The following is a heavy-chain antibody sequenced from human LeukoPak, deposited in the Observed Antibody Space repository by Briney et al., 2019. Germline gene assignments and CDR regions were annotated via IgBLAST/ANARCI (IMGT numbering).Heavy chain of an antibody. V-gene: IGHV3-74*01. CDR2: MNTDGSTT. D-gene: IGHD3-10*01. CDR3: GRDNTGSVDY. CDR1: GFTFSSYW. Sequence: GGSLRLSCTASGFTFSSYWMIWVRQAPGKGLVYVSHMNTDGSTTNYVDSVKGRFTISRDNAKNTLYLQMDSLRAEDTAVYYCGRDNTGSVDYWGQGTLVTVSS. J-gene: IGHJ4*02.